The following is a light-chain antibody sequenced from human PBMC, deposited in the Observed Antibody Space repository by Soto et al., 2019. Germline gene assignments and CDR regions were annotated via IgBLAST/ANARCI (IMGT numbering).Light chain of an antibody. CDR2: GAS. Sequence: EIVMTQSPVILSVSPGERATLSCRASQRVSRNFAWYRQKPGQSPTLLIYGASTRATGIPARFSGSGSGTEFTLTISSLQSEDVAIYYCQQYNNWPYTFGQGTKLEIK. CDR3: QQYNNWPYT. V-gene: IGKV3-15*01. CDR1: QRVSRN. J-gene: IGKJ2*01.